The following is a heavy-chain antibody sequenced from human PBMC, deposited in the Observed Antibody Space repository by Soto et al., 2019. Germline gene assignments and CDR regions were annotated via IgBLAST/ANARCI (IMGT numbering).Heavy chain of an antibody. V-gene: IGHV4-31*03. CDR2: IYYSGST. CDR3: ARLLHLGELSCDY. CDR1: GGSISSGDYY. D-gene: IGHD3-16*02. Sequence: PSETLSLTCTVSGGSISSGDYYWSWIRQHPGKGLEWIGYIYYSGSTYYTPSLKSRVTISIDTSKNRFSLKLSSVTAEDTAVYYCARLLHLGELSCDYWGRGTLVTVSS. J-gene: IGHJ4*02.